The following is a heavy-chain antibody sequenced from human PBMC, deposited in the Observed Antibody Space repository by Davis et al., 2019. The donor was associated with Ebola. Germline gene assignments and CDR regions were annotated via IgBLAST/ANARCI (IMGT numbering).Heavy chain of an antibody. CDR3: ARHSRVRDGYNYGYFDY. D-gene: IGHD5-24*01. V-gene: IGHV4-59*08. CDR2: IYYSGST. Sequence: PSETLSLTCTVSGGSISSYYWSWIRQPPGKGLEWIGYIYYSGSTNYNPSLKSRVTISVDTSKNQFSLKLSSVTAADTAVYYCARHSRVRDGYNYGYFDYWGQGTLVTVSS. CDR1: GGSISSYY. J-gene: IGHJ4*02.